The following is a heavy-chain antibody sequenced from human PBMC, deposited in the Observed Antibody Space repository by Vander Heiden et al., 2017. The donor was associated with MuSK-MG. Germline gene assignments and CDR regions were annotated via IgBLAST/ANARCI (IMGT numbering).Heavy chain of an antibody. D-gene: IGHD1-1*01. CDR1: GFAFSNYG. V-gene: IGHV3-23*01. CDR2: ISDSGVGT. J-gene: IGHJ3*02. Sequence: EVQLLESGGGLVQPGGSLRPSCAASGFAFSNYGMGWVRQAPAKGLEWVSGISDSGVGTYYADSVKGRFTISRDDSKNTVYLQMNSLRAEDTALYYCAKGRRSSRYLGFDIWGQGTMVTVSA. CDR3: AKGRRSSRYLGFDI.